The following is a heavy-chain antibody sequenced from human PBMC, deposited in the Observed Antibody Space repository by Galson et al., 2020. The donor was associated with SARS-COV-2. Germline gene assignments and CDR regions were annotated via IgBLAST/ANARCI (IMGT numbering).Heavy chain of an antibody. Sequence: GGSLRLSCAASGFTFSSYDMHWVRQATGKGPEWVSTIGVAGDTFYPGSVKGRFTISRESAKNSLYLQMNSLRAGDTAVYYCARGAQYDFWSGYYTTDQYYGMDVRGQGTTVTVSS. CDR3: ARGAQYDFWSGYYTTDQYYGMDV. CDR1: GFTFSSYD. CDR2: IGVAGDT. J-gene: IGHJ6*02. D-gene: IGHD3-3*01. V-gene: IGHV3-13*01.